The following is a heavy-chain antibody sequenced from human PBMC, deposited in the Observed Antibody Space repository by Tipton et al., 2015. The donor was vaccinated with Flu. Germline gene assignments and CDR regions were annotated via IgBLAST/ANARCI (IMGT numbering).Heavy chain of an antibody. CDR3: ARVDYYDKGRSMDV. J-gene: IGHJ6*02. CDR1: GSTFSTYW. CDR2: INTDGSTT. Sequence: GSLRLSCAASGSTFSTYWMHWVRQVPGKGLVWVSRINTDGSTTNYADSVKGRFTISRDNAKNTLYLQMSSLRAEDTAVYYCARVDYYDKGRSMDVWGQGTTVTVSS. D-gene: IGHD3-22*01. V-gene: IGHV3-74*01.